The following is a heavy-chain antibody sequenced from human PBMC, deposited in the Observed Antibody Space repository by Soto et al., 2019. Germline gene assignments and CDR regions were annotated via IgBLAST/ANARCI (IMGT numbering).Heavy chain of an antibody. CDR3: ARVWGGAFDI. CDR2: IYYSGST. CDR1: GGSISSYY. V-gene: IGHV4-59*01. D-gene: IGHD3-10*01. J-gene: IGHJ3*02. Sequence: QVQLQESGPGLVKPSETLSITCTVSGGSISSYYWSWIRQPPGKGLEWIGYIYYSGSTNYNPSLKSRVTISVHTSKNQFSLKLSSVTAADTAVYYCARVWGGAFDIWGQGTMVTVSS.